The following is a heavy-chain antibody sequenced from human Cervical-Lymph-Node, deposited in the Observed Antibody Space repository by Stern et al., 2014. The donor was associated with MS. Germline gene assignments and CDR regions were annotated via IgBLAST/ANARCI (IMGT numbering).Heavy chain of an antibody. D-gene: IGHD4-17*01. Sequence: QVQLVESGGGVVQPGRSLRLSCAASGFTFSSYGMHWVRQAPGKGLEWVAVISYDGSNKYYADSVKGRVTISRDNSKNTLYLQMNSLRAEDTAVYYCAKERHGDYVFYYGMDVWRQGTTVTVSS. V-gene: IGHV3-30*18. CDR2: ISYDGSNK. J-gene: IGHJ6*02. CDR1: GFTFSSYG. CDR3: AKERHGDYVFYYGMDV.